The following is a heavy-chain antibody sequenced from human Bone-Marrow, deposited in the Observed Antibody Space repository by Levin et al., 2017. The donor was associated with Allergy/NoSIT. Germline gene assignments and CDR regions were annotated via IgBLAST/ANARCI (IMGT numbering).Heavy chain of an antibody. CDR1: GFSLSTPGMR. V-gene: IGHV2-70*04. CDR2: IDWDDEK. D-gene: IGHD5-18*01. Sequence: QTLSLTRTFSGFSLSTPGMRVSWIRQPPGKALEWLARIDWDDEKFFSTSLKTRLTISKDTSKNQVVLTMTTMDPVDTATYYCARTIAYSYGSYYFDYWGQGTLVTVSS. J-gene: IGHJ4*02. CDR3: ARTIAYSYGSYYFDY.